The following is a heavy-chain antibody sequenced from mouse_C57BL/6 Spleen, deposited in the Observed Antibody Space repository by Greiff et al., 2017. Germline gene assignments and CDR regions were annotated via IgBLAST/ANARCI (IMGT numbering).Heavy chain of an antibody. CDR2: IYPRSGNT. Sequence: VLLVQSGAELVRPGASVKLSCKASGYTFTSYGISWVKQRPGQGLEWIGEIYPRSGNTYYNEKFKGKATLTADKSSSTAYMELRSLTSEDSAVYVCARPSGGYYEAMGCWGQGASVTVST. CDR3: ARPSGGYYEAMGC. D-gene: IGHD2-3*01. J-gene: IGHJ4*01. CDR1: GYTFTSYG. V-gene: IGHV1-81*01.